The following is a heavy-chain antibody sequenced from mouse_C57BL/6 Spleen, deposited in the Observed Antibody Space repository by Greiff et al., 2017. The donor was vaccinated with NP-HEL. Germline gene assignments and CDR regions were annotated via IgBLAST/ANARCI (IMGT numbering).Heavy chain of an antibody. CDR3: ARTEVYDYDGGADY. J-gene: IGHJ2*01. D-gene: IGHD2-4*01. CDR2: IHPNSGST. V-gene: IGHV1-64*01. Sequence: VQLKQPGAELVKPGASVKLSCKASGYTFTSYWMHWVKQRPGQGLEWIGMIHPNSGSTNYNEKFKSKATLTVDKSSSTAYMQLSSLTSEDSAVYYCARTEVYDYDGGADYWGQGTTLTVSS. CDR1: GYTFTSYW.